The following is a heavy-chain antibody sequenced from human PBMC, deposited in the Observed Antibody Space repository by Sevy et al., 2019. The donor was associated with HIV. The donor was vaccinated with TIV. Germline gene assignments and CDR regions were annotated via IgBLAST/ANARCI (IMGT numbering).Heavy chain of an antibody. V-gene: IGHV3-7*01. Sequence: GGSLRLSCAASGFTFSSYWMSWVRQAPGKGLEWVATMKEDGSERNYVDSVKGRFTISRDNAKNSLYLQMNSLGAEDTAVYYCVGEGVGGYSYSLDCWGQGTLVTVSS. CDR2: MKEDGSER. CDR3: VGEGVGGYSYSLDC. J-gene: IGHJ4*02. CDR1: GFTFSSYW. D-gene: IGHD5-18*01.